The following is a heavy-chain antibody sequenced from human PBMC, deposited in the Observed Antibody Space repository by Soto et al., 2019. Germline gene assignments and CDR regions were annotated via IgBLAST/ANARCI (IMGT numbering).Heavy chain of an antibody. Sequence: EVQLVESGGGLVKPGGSLRLSCAASGFTFSNAWMSWVRQAPGKGLEWVGRIKSKTDGGTTDYAAPVKGRFTISRDDSNNTLYLQMNSLKTEDTAVYYCTSSVVVVAATHVDYWGQGTLVTVSS. D-gene: IGHD2-15*01. CDR2: IKSKTDGGTT. V-gene: IGHV3-15*01. CDR1: GFTFSNAW. J-gene: IGHJ4*02. CDR3: TSSVVVVAATHVDY.